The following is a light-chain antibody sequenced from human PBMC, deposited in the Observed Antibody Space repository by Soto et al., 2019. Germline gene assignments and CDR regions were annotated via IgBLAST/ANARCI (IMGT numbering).Light chain of an antibody. V-gene: IGKV3-15*01. CDR1: QSVSSN. CDR3: QHYNNWPRT. CDR2: GAS. J-gene: IGKJ1*01. Sequence: EIVMMQSPATLSVSPGERATLSCRASQSVSSNLAWYQQKPGQAPRLLIYGASTRATGIPARFSGSGSGTEFTLTLSSLQSEDFAVYYCQHYNNWPRTFGQGTKVEIK.